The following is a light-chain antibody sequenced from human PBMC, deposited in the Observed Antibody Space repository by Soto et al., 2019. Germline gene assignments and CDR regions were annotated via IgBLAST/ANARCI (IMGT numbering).Light chain of an antibody. J-gene: IGKJ1*01. CDR3: QQYGSSPRT. CDR1: QSVSSSY. CDR2: GAS. V-gene: IGKV3-20*01. Sequence: IGWPQSPGTLSLSPGERATLSCRASQSVSSSYLAWYQQKPGQAPRLLIYGASSRATGIPDRFSGSGSGTDFTLTISRLEPEDFAVNYCQQYGSSPRTFGQGTKVDIK.